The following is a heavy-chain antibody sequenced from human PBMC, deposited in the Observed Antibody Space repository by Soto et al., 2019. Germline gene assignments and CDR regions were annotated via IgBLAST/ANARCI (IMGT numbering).Heavy chain of an antibody. CDR1: GGSISSSSYY. CDR2: IYYSGST. Sequence: QLQLQESGPGLVKPSETLSLTCTVSGGSISSSSYYWGWIRQPPGKGLEWIGSIYYSGSTYYNPSLKSRVPISVDTSKNQFSLKLSSVTAADTAVYYCARPTDSSGQTDYWGQGTLVTVSS. D-gene: IGHD6-25*01. J-gene: IGHJ4*02. V-gene: IGHV4-39*01. CDR3: ARPTDSSGQTDY.